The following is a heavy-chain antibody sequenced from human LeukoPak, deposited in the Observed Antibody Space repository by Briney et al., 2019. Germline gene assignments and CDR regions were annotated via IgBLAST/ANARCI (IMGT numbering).Heavy chain of an antibody. CDR1: GYSISSGYY. CDR2: IYHSGST. Sequence: PSETLSLTCTVSGYSISSGYYWGWIRQPPVKGLEWIGSIYHSGSTYYNPSLKSRVTISVDTSKNQFSLKLSSVTAADTAVYYCASWRGRFDYWGQGTLVTVSS. CDR3: ASWRGRFDY. J-gene: IGHJ4*02. V-gene: IGHV4-38-2*02.